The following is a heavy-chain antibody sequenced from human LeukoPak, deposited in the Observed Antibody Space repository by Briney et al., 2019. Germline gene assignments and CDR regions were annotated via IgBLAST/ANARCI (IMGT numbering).Heavy chain of an antibody. CDR1: GFTFSSYS. CDR3: ARDHGSSWYINWFDP. V-gene: IGHV3-21*01. CDR2: ISSSSSYI. J-gene: IGHJ5*02. Sequence: PGGSLRLSCAASGFTFSSYSMNWVRQAPGKGLEWVSSISSSSSYIYYADSVKGRFTISRDNAKNSLYLQMNSLRAEDTAVYYCARDHGSSWYINWFDPWGQGTLVTVSS. D-gene: IGHD6-13*01.